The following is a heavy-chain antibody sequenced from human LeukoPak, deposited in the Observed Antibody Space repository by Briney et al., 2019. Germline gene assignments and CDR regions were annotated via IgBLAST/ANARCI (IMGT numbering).Heavy chain of an antibody. CDR1: GFTFSSYE. V-gene: IGHV3-48*03. J-gene: IGHJ4*02. CDR2: ISSSGSTI. D-gene: IGHD1-26*01. CDR3: ARESGSAGDFDY. Sequence: GGSLRLSCAASGFTFSSYEMNWVRQAPGKGLEWVSYISSSGSTIYYADSVKGRFTISRDNAKNSLYLQMNSLRAEDTAVYYCARESGSAGDFDYWGQGTLATVSS.